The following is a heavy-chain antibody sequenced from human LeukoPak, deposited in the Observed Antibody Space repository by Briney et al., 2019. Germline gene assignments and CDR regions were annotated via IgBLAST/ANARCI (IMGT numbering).Heavy chain of an antibody. CDR2: FDPEDGET. Sequence: ASVKVSCKVSGYTLTELSMHWVRQAPGKGLEWVGGFDPEDGETIYGQKFQGRVTMTEDTSTDTAYMEMSSLRSEDTAVYYCATLDPERDYYDNSGYLDHWGQGTLVTVSS. CDR1: GYTLTELS. V-gene: IGHV1-24*01. J-gene: IGHJ5*02. CDR3: ATLDPERDYYDNSGYLDH. D-gene: IGHD3-22*01.